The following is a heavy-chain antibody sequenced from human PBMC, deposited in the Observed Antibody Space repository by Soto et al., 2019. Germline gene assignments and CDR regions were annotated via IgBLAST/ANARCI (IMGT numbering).Heavy chain of an antibody. J-gene: IGHJ6*03. D-gene: IGHD3-10*01. CDR1: GGSFSGYL. CDR2: INDSGDI. Sequence: QVQLQQWGAGLLKPSETLSLTCAVYGGSFSGYLWGWIRQTPGRGLEWIGGINDSGDINYNQSLKSRVTILVDSPKKQISLRLSSVTAADTAVYYCARGXILWFGELSRRGGYYYYMDVWGKGTTVTVSS. V-gene: IGHV4-34*01. CDR3: ARGXILWFGELSRRGGYYYYMDV.